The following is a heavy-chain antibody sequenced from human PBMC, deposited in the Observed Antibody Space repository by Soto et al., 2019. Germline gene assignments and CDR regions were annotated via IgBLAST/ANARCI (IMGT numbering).Heavy chain of an antibody. J-gene: IGHJ6*03. CDR2: IYSGGST. D-gene: IGHD5-12*01. Sequence: GGSLRLSCAASGFTVSSNYMSWVRQAPGKGLEWVSVIYSGGSTYYADSVKGRFTISRDNSKNTLYLQMNSLRAEDTAVYYCARDDGQYSGYVGMYYYYMDVWGKGTTVTVSS. V-gene: IGHV3-66*01. CDR1: GFTVSSNY. CDR3: ARDDGQYSGYVGMYYYYMDV.